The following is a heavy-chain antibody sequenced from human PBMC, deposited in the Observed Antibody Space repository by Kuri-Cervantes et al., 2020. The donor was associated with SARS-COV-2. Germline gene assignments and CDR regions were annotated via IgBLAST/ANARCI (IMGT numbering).Heavy chain of an antibody. J-gene: IGHJ3*02. Sequence: GESLKFSCAASGFTVSSNYMSWVRQAQGKGLEWVSVIYSGGGTYYADSVKGRFTISRDNYKNTLYLQMNILRAEDTAVYYCARRESWKGDFDIWGQGTMVTVSS. CDR3: ARRESWKGDFDI. V-gene: IGHV3-53*01. D-gene: IGHD1-1*01. CDR2: IYSGGGT. CDR1: GFTVSSNY.